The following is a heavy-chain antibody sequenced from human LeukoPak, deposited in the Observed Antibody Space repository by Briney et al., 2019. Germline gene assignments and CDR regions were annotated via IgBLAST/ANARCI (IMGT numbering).Heavy chain of an antibody. CDR2: ISSTGGTT. Sequence: PGGTLRLSCAASGITFSSYGMSWVRQAPGKGLEWVSSISSTGGTTYYADSVKGRFTISRDNAKNSLYLQMNSLRAEDTAVYNCARDSGWYTGFDYWGQGTLVTVSS. D-gene: IGHD6-19*01. V-gene: IGHV3-23*01. J-gene: IGHJ4*02. CDR1: GITFSSYG. CDR3: ARDSGWYTGFDY.